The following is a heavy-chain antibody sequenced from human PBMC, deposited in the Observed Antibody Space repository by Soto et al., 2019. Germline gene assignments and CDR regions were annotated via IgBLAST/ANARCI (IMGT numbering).Heavy chain of an antibody. CDR3: ARPLGYCSSTSCYPRQYGMDV. CDR2: INHSGST. CDR1: GGSFSGYY. V-gene: IGHV4-34*01. D-gene: IGHD2-2*01. Sequence: SETLSLTCAVYGGSFSGYYWSWIRQPPGKGLEWIGEINHSGSTNYNPSLKSRVTISVDTSKNQFSLKLSSVTAADTAVYYCARPLGYCSSTSCYPRQYGMDVWGQGTTVTVSS. J-gene: IGHJ6*02.